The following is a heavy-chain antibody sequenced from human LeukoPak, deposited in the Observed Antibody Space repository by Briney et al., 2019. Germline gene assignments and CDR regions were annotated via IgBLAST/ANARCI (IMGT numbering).Heavy chain of an antibody. CDR2: ISSSSSYI. J-gene: IGHJ4*02. V-gene: IGHV3-21*01. Sequence: GGSLRLSCAAPGFTFSSYSMNWVRQAPGKGLEWVSSISSSSSYIYYADSVKGRFTISRDNAKNSLYLQMNSLRAEDTAVYYCARYSSGWYSDYWGQGTLVTVSS. CDR1: GFTFSSYS. D-gene: IGHD6-19*01. CDR3: ARYSSGWYSDY.